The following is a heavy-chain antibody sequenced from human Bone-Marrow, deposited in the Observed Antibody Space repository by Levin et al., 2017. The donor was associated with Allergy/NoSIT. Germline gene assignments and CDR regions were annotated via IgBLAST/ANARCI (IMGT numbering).Heavy chain of an antibody. CDR3: AKDAGGGEGLGY. Sequence: GESLKISCAASGFTFSSYGMHWVRRAPGKGLEWVAVISYDGSNKYYADSVKGRFTISRDNSKNTLYLQMNSLRAEDTAVYYCAKDAGGGEGLGYWGQGTLVTVSS. CDR2: ISYDGSNK. D-gene: IGHD3-10*01. V-gene: IGHV3-30*18. CDR1: GFTFSSYG. J-gene: IGHJ4*02.